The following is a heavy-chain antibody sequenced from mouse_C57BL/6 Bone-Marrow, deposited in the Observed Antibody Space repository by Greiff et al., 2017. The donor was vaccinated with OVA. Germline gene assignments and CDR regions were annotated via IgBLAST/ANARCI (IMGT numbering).Heavy chain of an antibody. CDR2: INPNNGGT. CDR1: GYTFTDYY. J-gene: IGHJ1*03. Sequence: EVQLQQSGPELVKPGASVKISCKASGYTFTDYYMNWVKQSHGKSLEWIGDINPNNGGTSYNQKFKGKATLTVDKSSSTAYMELRSLTSEDSAVYYCARSDYYGSGWYFDVWGTGTTVTVSS. V-gene: IGHV1-26*01. CDR3: ARSDYYGSGWYFDV. D-gene: IGHD1-1*01.